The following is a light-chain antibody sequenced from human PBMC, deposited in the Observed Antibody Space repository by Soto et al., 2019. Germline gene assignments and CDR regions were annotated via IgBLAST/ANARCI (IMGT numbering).Light chain of an antibody. CDR1: QSINNW. J-gene: IGKJ1*01. Sequence: DIQMTQSPSTLSASVGDRVTITCRASQSINNWLAWYQQKPGKAPKLLLYEASGLESGVPSRFSGSGSGTEFTLTVSSLQPNDFATYYCQHYNSYSPAFGQGPKVDIK. CDR2: EAS. V-gene: IGKV1-5*03. CDR3: QHYNSYSPA.